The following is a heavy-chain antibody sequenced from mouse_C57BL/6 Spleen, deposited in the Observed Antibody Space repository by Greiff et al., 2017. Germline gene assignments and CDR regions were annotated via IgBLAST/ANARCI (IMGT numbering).Heavy chain of an antibody. CDR1: GFSLTSYG. J-gene: IGHJ2*01. CDR2: IWSGGST. Sequence: VKLQQSGPGLVQPSQSLSITCTVSGFSLTSYGVHWVRQSPGKGLEWLGVIWSGGSTDYNAAFISRLSISKDNSKSQVCFKMNSLQADDTAIYYCARRGNDYFDYWGQGTTLTVSS. CDR3: ARRGNDYFDY. V-gene: IGHV2-2*01.